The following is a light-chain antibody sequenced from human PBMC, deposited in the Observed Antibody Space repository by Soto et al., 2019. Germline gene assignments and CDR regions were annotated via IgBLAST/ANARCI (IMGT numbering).Light chain of an antibody. J-gene: IGKJ4*01. CDR3: QERSRWPRAT. CDR1: QNVGHN. CDR2: TTS. V-gene: IGKV3-11*01. Sequence: EMVLTQSPATLALSPGQSATLSCRASQNVGHNFDGYQQKSGQPPRLLIHTTSSRATGIPARDSGSGSRTDFTLAISSLEREDIAVYDCQERSRWPRATFGGGNRVEI.